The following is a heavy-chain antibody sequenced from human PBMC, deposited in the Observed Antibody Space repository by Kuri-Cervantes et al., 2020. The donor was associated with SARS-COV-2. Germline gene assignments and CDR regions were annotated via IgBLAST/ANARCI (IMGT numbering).Heavy chain of an antibody. J-gene: IGHJ5*01. D-gene: IGHD3-3*01. V-gene: IGHV5-51*01. Sequence: GESLKISCQGSGYSFSSYWIGWVRQMPGKGLEWMGIIYPADSETRYSPSFQGQVPISADKSTTTAYLQWSSLKASDTAMYYCARLLFWSGFVDSWGQGTLVTVSS. CDR2: IYPADSET. CDR1: GYSFSSYW. CDR3: ARLLFWSGFVDS.